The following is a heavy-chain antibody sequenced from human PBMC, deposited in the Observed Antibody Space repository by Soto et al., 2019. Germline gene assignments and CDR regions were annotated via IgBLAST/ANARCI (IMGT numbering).Heavy chain of an antibody. CDR2: ISPSASDT. CDR3: AMARRYYYDSSGYPQPVS. D-gene: IGHD3-22*01. Sequence: GGSLRLSCAASGFSFSTSSMAWVRQPPGKGLEWVSAISPSASDTLYADSVKGRFTISRDNSQDTLFLQMTSLRSEDTAVYYCAMARRYYYDSSGYPQPVSWGQGTLVTVSS. CDR1: GFSFSTSS. V-gene: IGHV3-23*01. J-gene: IGHJ4*02.